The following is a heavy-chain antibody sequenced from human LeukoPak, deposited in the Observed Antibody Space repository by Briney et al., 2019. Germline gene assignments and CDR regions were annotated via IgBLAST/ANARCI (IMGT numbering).Heavy chain of an antibody. CDR2: IYYSGST. CDR1: GGSISSYY. Sequence: SETLSLTCTVSGGSISSYYWSWIRQPPGKGLEWIGYIYYSGSTYYNPSLKSRVTISVDTSKNQFSLKLNSVTAADTAVYYCARYRNIVGATFRFFDLWGRGTLVTVSS. CDR3: ARYRNIVGATFRFFDL. J-gene: IGHJ2*01. D-gene: IGHD1-26*01. V-gene: IGHV4-59*01.